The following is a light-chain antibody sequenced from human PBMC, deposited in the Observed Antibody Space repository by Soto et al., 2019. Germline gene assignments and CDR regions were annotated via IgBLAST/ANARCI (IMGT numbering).Light chain of an antibody. CDR1: QRISTY. J-gene: IGKJ1*01. Sequence: IQMTQSPSSLSASVGDRVTITCRASQRISTYLNWYQQKPGKAPKFLIYDASNLQSGVPSRFSGSGSGTDFTLAISSLQPEDSATYYCLQDINYPWTFGQGTKVEIK. CDR2: DAS. CDR3: LQDINYPWT. V-gene: IGKV1-6*01.